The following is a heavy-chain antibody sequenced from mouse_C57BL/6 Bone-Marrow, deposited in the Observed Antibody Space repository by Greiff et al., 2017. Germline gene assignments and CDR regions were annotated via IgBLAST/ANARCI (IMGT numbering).Heavy chain of an antibody. CDR2: IDPNSGGT. D-gene: IGHD2-1*01. Sequence: QVQLQQSGAELVKPGASVKLSCKASGYTFTSYSMHWVKQRPGRGLAWIGWIDPNSGGTKYNEKFKSKATLTVDKPSSTAYMPLSSLTSEDSAVYYCAHGNYFYWYFAVGGTGTTVTVSS. J-gene: IGHJ1*03. V-gene: IGHV1-72*01. CDR1: GYTFTSYS. CDR3: AHGNYFYWYFAV.